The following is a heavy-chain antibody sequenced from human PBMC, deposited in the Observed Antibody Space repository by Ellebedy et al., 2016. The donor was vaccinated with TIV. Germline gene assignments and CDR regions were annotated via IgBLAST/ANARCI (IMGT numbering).Heavy chain of an antibody. CDR2: ISYDGSNK. CDR1: GFTFSSYG. V-gene: IGHV3-30*18. CDR3: AKDSRLCYDY. J-gene: IGHJ4*02. Sequence: GESLKISXAASGFTFSSYGMHWVRQAPGKGLEWVAVISYDGSNKYYADSVKGRFTISRDNSKNTLYLQMNSLRAEDTAVYYCAKDSRLCYDYWGQGTLVTVSS. D-gene: IGHD3-10*02.